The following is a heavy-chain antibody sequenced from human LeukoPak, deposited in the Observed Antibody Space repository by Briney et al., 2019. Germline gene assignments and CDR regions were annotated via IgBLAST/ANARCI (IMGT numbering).Heavy chain of an antibody. J-gene: IGHJ5*02. Sequence: PSETLSLTCAVHGGSFSGYYWSWIRQPPGKGLEWIGEINHSGSTNYNPSLKRRVTISVDTFKTQFSLKLSSVTAADTAVYYCARLAPMYGSGSTEGNWFDPWGQGTLVTVSS. CDR1: GGSFSGYY. CDR3: ARLAPMYGSGSTEGNWFDP. V-gene: IGHV4-34*01. CDR2: INHSGST. D-gene: IGHD3-10*01.